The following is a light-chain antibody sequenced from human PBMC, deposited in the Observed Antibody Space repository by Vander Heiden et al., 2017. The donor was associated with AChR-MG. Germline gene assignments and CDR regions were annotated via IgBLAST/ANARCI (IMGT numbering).Light chain of an antibody. V-gene: IGLV6-57*04. Sequence: NFMLTQPHSVSESPGKTVTISCTRSSGSIASNYVQWYQQRPGSAPTTVIYEDNQRPSGVPDRFSGSIDSSSNSASLTISGLKTEDEADYYCQSYDSSNPDMVFGGGTKLTGL. CDR1: SGSIASNY. CDR3: QSYDSSNPDMV. CDR2: EDN. J-gene: IGLJ2*01.